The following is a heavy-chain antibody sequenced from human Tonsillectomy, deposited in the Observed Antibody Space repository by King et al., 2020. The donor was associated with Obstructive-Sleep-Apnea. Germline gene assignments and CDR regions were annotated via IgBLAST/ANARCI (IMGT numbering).Heavy chain of an antibody. CDR1: GFTFSYYG. Sequence: QLVQSGGGLVKPGGSLRLSCAASGFTFSYYGMNWVRQAPGKGLEWVSSISSSSSYIYYSDSVKGRFTNARDNAKKSLYLQMNSLRAEDTAVYYCAREVWVFCGGDCYSQGWYYYGMDVWGQGTTVTVSS. J-gene: IGHJ6*02. V-gene: IGHV3-21*01. CDR2: ISSSSSYI. CDR3: AREVWVFCGGDCYSQGWYYYGMDV. D-gene: IGHD2-21*02.